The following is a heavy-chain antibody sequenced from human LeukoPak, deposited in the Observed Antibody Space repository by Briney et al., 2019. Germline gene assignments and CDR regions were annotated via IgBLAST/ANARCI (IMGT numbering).Heavy chain of an antibody. J-gene: IGHJ6*03. CDR2: ISSSGSTI. Sequence: GGSLRLSCAASGFTFSSYEMNWVRQAPGKGLEWVPYISSSGSTIYYADSVKGRFTISRDNAKNSLYLQMNSLRAEDTAVYYCARAFQELPQLYYYYYMDVWGKGTTVTVSS. D-gene: IGHD6-13*01. CDR3: ARAFQELPQLYYYYYMDV. CDR1: GFTFSSYE. V-gene: IGHV3-48*03.